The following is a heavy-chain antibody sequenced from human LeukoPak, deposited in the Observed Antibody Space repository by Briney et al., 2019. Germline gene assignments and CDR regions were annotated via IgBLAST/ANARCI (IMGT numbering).Heavy chain of an antibody. Sequence: QPGGSLRLSCVGSGFIFRSYAVTWVRQAPGKGLEWVSSITANGDATYYADSVKGRFTISRDNSINTLYLQMSSLRAEDTAVYYCATFGVIVRNDYYDYWGQGALVAVSS. D-gene: IGHD3-3*01. CDR1: GFIFRSYA. CDR3: ATFGVIVRNDYYDY. CDR2: ITANGDAT. V-gene: IGHV3-23*01. J-gene: IGHJ4*02.